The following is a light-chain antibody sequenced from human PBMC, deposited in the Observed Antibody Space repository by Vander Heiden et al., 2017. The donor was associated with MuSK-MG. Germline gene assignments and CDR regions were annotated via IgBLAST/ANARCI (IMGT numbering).Light chain of an antibody. CDR3: KQSSSYFT. J-gene: IGKJ4*01. CDR1: QSVGSL. V-gene: IGKV3-11*01. Sequence: EIVLTQSPATLALSPGESATLSCRASQSVGSLLAWYQQKPGQAPRLLIFDASNRATGVPARFSGSGSGTDFTLTISSLEPEDFAVYYCKQSSSYFTLGGGTKVEV. CDR2: DAS.